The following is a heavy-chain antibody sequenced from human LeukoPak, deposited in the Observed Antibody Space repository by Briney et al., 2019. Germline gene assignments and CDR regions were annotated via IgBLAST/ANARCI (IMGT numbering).Heavy chain of an antibody. Sequence: GASVKVSCKASGYTFTSYDINWVRQATGQGLEWMGWMNPNSGNTGYAQKFQGRVTMTRNTSISTAYMELSSLRSEDMAVYYCARQPQDYYGSGSYLDWFDPWGQGTLVTVSS. CDR2: MNPNSGNT. V-gene: IGHV1-8*01. CDR1: GYTFTSYD. D-gene: IGHD3-10*01. J-gene: IGHJ5*02. CDR3: ARQPQDYYGSGSYLDWFDP.